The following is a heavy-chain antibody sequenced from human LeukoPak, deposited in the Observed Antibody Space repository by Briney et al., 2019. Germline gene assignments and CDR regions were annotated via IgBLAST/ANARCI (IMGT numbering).Heavy chain of an antibody. CDR1: GFTFSHYE. D-gene: IGHD4-17*01. Sequence: GGSLRLSCAASGFTFSHYEMNWVRQAPGKGLEWVSYISSISNTIYYADSVKGRFTISRDNAKNSLYLQMNSLRVEDTAVYYCARGPSGYGDYVCYWGQGTLVTVSS. V-gene: IGHV3-48*03. CDR3: ARGPSGYGDYVCY. CDR2: ISSISNTI. J-gene: IGHJ4*02.